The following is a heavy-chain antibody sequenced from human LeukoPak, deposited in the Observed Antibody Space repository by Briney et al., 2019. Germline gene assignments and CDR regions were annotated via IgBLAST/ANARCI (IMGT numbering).Heavy chain of an antibody. CDR1: GFTFDDYA. V-gene: IGHV3-9*01. J-gene: IGHJ4*02. Sequence: GGSLRLSCAASGFTFDDYAMHWVRQAPGKGLEWVSGISWNSGSIGYADSVKGRFTISRDNAKNSLYLQMNSLRAEDTALYYCAKDDSSGCFDYWGQGTLVTVSS. D-gene: IGHD6-19*01. CDR3: AKDDSSGCFDY. CDR2: ISWNSGSI.